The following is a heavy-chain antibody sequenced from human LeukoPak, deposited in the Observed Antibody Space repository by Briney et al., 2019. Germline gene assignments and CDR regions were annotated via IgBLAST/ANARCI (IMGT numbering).Heavy chain of an antibody. Sequence: GGSLRLSCAASGFTFNNYAMSWVRQAPGKGLEWVSSISSSSYIYYADSVKGRFTISRDNAKNSLYLQMNSLRAEDTAVYYCAREVAAGTGSPDYWGQGTLVTASS. J-gene: IGHJ4*02. CDR3: AREVAAGTGSPDY. V-gene: IGHV3-21*01. D-gene: IGHD6-13*01. CDR1: GFTFNNYA. CDR2: ISSSSYI.